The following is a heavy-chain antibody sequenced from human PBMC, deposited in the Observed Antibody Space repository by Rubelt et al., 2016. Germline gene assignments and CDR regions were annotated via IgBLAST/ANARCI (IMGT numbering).Heavy chain of an antibody. CDR2: IYYSGST. CDR1: GGSISSGGYY. CDR3: ARSSWSYSGHDAFNI. V-gene: IGHV4-31*03. Sequence: QLQLQESGPGLVKPSQTLSLTCTVSGGSISSGGYYWSWIRQHPGKGLEWIGYIYYSGSTYYNPSLKSRVTISVDTSKNQFSLNLSSVTAADTAIYYCARSSWSYSGHDAFNIWSQGTMVTVSS. D-gene: IGHD1-26*01. J-gene: IGHJ3*02.